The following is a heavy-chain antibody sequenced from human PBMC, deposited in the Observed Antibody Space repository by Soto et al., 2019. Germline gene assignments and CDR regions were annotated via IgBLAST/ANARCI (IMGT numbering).Heavy chain of an antibody. CDR3: ARAWSNYYYYYYMDV. J-gene: IGHJ6*03. V-gene: IGHV1-18*01. CDR2: ISAYNGST. CDR1: GYGFTSYG. D-gene: IGHD3-3*01. Sequence: ASVKVSCKASGYGFTSYGISWVRQAPGQGLEWMGWISAYNGSTNYAQKLQGRVTMTTDTSTSTAYMELRSLRSDDTAVYYCARAWSNYYYYYYMDVWGKGTTVTVSS.